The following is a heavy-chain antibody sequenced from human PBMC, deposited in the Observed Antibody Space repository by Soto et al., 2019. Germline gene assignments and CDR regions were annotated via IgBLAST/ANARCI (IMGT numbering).Heavy chain of an antibody. V-gene: IGHV1-46*01. CDR2: INPSGGST. J-gene: IGHJ5*02. CDR1: GYTFTSYY. CDR3: ARDPYTGYSSSWDELGWFDP. Sequence: QVQLVQSGAEVKKPGASVKVSCKASGYTFTSYYMHWVRQAPGQGLEWMGIINPSGGSTSYAQKFQGRVTMTRDTSTSTVYMELSRLRSEDTAVYYCARDPYTGYSSSWDELGWFDPWGQGTLVTVSS. D-gene: IGHD6-13*01.